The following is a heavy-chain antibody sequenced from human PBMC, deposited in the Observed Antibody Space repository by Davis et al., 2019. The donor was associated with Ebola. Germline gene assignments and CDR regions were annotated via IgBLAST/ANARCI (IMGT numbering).Heavy chain of an antibody. CDR1: GGSVIGGGYS. J-gene: IGHJ3*02. Sequence: MPSETLSLTCTVSGGSVIGGGYSWSWIRRPPGKGLEWIGSIYHTGSTYYNPSLKSRVTISKNTSNSQFSLTLTSVTAADTAVYYCARGRTRKSASTRPRGNAFDIWGQGTMVTVPS. CDR3: ARGRTRKSASTRPRGNAFDI. V-gene: IGHV4-30-2*01. CDR2: IYHTGST. D-gene: IGHD6-6*01.